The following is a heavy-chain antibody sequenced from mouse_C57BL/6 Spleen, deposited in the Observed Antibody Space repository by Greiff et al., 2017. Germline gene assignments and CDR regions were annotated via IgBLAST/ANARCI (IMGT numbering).Heavy chain of an antibody. Sequence: VKLQESGPELVKPGASVKISCKASGYTFTDYYINWVKQRPGQGLEWIGWFYPGSGNTKSNEKFKGKATLTVDTSSSTAYMQLSSLTSEDSAVYFCAREGWRYAMDYWGQGTSVTVSS. J-gene: IGHJ4*01. CDR2: FYPGSGNT. CDR3: AREGWRYAMDY. CDR1: GYTFTDYY. D-gene: IGHD2-3*01. V-gene: IGHV1-84*01.